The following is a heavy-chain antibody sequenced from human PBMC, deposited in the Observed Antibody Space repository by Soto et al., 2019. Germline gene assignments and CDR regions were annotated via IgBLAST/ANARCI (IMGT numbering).Heavy chain of an antibody. CDR2: ISSGSSTI. V-gene: IGHV3-48*02. CDR3: ARDHVVVSAYYFDS. CDR1: GFTLSPYS. D-gene: IGHD2-21*01. J-gene: IGHJ4*02. Sequence: EVQLVESGGGLVQPGGSLRLSCAASGFTLSPYSMNWVRQAPGKGLEWLSYISSGSSTIYYADSVKGRFTISRDNAKNSVHLQMNSLRDGDTAVYYCARDHVVVSAYYFDSWGQGTLVTVSS.